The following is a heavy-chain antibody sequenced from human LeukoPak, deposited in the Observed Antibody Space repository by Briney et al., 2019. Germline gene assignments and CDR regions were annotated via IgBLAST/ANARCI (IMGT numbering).Heavy chain of an antibody. CDR2: ISWNSGSI. D-gene: IGHD3-10*01. Sequence: GRSLRLSCAASGSTFDDYAMHWVRQAPGKGLEWVSGISWNSGSIDYADSVKGRFSISRDNAKNSLYLQMNSLRAEEMALYYCAKGDNYGSGTYYFDHWGQGTLVTVSS. J-gene: IGHJ4*02. V-gene: IGHV3-9*03. CDR3: AKGDNYGSGTYYFDH. CDR1: GSTFDDYA.